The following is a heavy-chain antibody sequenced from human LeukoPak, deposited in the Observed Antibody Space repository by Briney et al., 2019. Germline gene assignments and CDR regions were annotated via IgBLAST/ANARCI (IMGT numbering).Heavy chain of an antibody. Sequence: GESLKTSCKGSGYNFITYWIAWVRQMPGKGLEWMGNIYPGDSDTSYSPSLQGQVSISADKSISTAYLQWGSLKASDTAMYYCARQSCSGGNCYSRAFDIWGQGTMVTVSS. CDR3: ARQSCSGGNCYSRAFDI. CDR1: GYNFITYW. V-gene: IGHV5-51*01. D-gene: IGHD2-15*01. J-gene: IGHJ3*02. CDR2: IYPGDSDT.